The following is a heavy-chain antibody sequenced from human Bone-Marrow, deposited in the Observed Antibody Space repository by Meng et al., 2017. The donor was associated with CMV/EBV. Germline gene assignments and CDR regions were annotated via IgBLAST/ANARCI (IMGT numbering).Heavy chain of an antibody. CDR1: GVPFSSYT. CDR2: ILPILGIA. J-gene: IGHJ5*02. V-gene: IGHV1-69*04. CDR3: ARDANDFYDSSGDTP. Sequence: SGVPFSSYTISWVRPAPGPGLRWMGRILPILGIANSAQTFQGRVTITADNSPSTAYMELSSLRSGDTAVYHCARDANDFYDSSGDTPWGQGTLVTVSS. D-gene: IGHD3-22*01.